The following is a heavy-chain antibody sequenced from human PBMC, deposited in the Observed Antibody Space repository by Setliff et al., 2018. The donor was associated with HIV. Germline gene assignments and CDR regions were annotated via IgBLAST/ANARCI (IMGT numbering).Heavy chain of an antibody. CDR3: AREPAYYNFWSGYYADAFDI. CDR2: IYYSGST. CDR1: GGSISSSSYY. D-gene: IGHD3-3*01. V-gene: IGHV4-39*07. J-gene: IGHJ3*02. Sequence: SETLSLTCTVSGGSISSSSYYWGWIRQPPGKGLEWIGSIYYSGSTYYNPSLKSRVTISVDTSKNQFSLKLSSVTAADTAVYSCAREPAYYNFWSGYYADAFDIWGQGTMVTVSS.